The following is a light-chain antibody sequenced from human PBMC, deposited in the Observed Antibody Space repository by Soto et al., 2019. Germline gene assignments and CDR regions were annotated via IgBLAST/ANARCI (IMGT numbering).Light chain of an antibody. CDR1: SSDVGGYNY. CDR3: SSYAGSNKRV. Sequence: QAVLTQPPSASGSPGRSVTISCTGTSSDVGGYNYVSWYQQHPGKAPKLMIYEVSKRPSGVPDRFSGSKSGNTASLTDSGLQAEDAADYYCSSYAGSNKRVFGTGTKVTVL. CDR2: EVS. J-gene: IGLJ1*01. V-gene: IGLV2-8*01.